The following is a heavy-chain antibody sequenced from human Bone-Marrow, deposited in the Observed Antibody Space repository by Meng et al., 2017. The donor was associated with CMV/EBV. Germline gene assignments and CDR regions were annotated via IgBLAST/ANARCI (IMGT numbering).Heavy chain of an antibody. CDR1: GFTFSSYA. V-gene: IGHV3-30-3*01. CDR2: VSHDGSKK. Sequence: GESLKISCAASGFTFSSYAMHWVRQAPGKGLEWVAVVSHDGSKKFYADSMKGRFTISRDNPKNTVYLQMNSLRAEDTALYYCARDGTKGHCDSTSCYSGGWFDPWGQGTLVTV. D-gene: IGHD2-2*02. J-gene: IGHJ5*02. CDR3: ARDGTKGHCDSTSCYSGGWFDP.